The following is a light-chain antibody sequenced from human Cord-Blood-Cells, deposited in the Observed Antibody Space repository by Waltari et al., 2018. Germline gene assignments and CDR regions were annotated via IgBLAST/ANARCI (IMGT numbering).Light chain of an antibody. CDR1: SSDVGRSNL. CDR3: CSYAGSSTWV. CDR2: EGS. Sequence: QSALTQPASVSGSPGQSITISGTGTSSDVGRSNLVYWYQQHPGKAPKLMIYEGSKRPSGVSNRFSGSKSGNTASLTISGLQAEDEADYYCCSYAGSSTWVFGGGTKLTVL. V-gene: IGLV2-23*01. J-gene: IGLJ3*02.